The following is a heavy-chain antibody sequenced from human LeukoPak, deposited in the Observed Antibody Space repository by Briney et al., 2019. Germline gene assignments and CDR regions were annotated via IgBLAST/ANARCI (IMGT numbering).Heavy chain of an antibody. CDR2: IHTSGSS. V-gene: IGHV4-4*07. D-gene: IGHD2-2*02. J-gene: IGHJ4*02. Sequence: SETLSLTCSVSGGSISTYYWSWIRQPAGKGLEWIGRIHTSGSSNYNPSLKSRVTMSLDTSKSQFSLKLTSVTAADTAVYYCARGARNGRGSTSCYRYWGQGTLVTVPS. CDR3: ARGARNGRGSTSCYRY. CDR1: GGSISTYY.